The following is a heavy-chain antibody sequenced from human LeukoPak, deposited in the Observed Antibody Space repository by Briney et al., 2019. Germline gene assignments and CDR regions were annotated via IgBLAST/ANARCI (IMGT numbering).Heavy chain of an antibody. CDR2: IFYSGST. D-gene: IGHD1-26*01. J-gene: IGHJ4*02. CDR3: ASTIVGAVWD. V-gene: IGHV4-39*01. CDR1: GGSISRNSYY. Sequence: SETLSLTCTVSGGSISRNSYYWGWIRQPPGKGLEWIGSIFYSGSTYYNPSLKSRVTISVDTSKNKFSLKLGFVTAADTAVYYCASTIVGAVWDWGQGTLVTVSS.